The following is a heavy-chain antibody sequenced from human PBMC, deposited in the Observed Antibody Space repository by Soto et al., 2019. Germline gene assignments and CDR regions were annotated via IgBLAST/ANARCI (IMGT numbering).Heavy chain of an antibody. Sequence: EVQLVESGGGLVKPGGSLRLSCAASGFTFSSYSMNWVRQAPGKGLEWVSSISSSSSYIYYADSVKGRFTISRDNAKNSLYLQMNSLRAEDTAVYYCARDRGGYCSGGSCYGFYYYYGMDVWGQGTTVTVSS. CDR2: ISSSSSYI. CDR3: ARDRGGYCSGGSCYGFYYYYGMDV. V-gene: IGHV3-21*01. J-gene: IGHJ6*02. D-gene: IGHD2-15*01. CDR1: GFTFSSYS.